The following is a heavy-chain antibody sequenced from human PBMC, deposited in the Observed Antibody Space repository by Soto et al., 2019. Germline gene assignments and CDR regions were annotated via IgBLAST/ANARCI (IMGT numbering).Heavy chain of an antibody. Sequence: EVQLVEAGGGLVQPGGSLRLSCAASGIRFTSSWMSWVRQAPGKGLEWVAHINQDGGQKYYVDSAKGRFTISRDNAKTSLYLQMNSLRDEDTAVFYCVSWADAADEDYFHHWGQGTLVTVSS. CDR3: VSWADAADEDYFHH. J-gene: IGHJ1*01. CDR1: GIRFTSSW. D-gene: IGHD3-16*01. CDR2: INQDGGQK. V-gene: IGHV3-7*01.